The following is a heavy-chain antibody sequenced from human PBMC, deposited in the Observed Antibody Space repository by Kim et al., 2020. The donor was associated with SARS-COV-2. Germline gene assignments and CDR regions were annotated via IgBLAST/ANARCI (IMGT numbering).Heavy chain of an antibody. D-gene: IGHD3-22*01. V-gene: IGHV1-69*13. J-gene: IGHJ4*02. CDR1: GGTFSSYA. CDR3: ARVTYYYDSSGYFTEYYFDY. Sequence: SVKVSCKASGGTFSSYAISWVRQAPGQGLEWMGGIIPIFGTANYAQKFQGRVTITADESTSTAYMELSSLRSEDTAVYYCARVTYYYDSSGYFTEYYFDYWGQGTLVTVSS. CDR2: IIPIFGTA.